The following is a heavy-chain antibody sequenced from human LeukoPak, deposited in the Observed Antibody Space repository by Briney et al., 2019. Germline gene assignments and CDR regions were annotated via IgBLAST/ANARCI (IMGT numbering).Heavy chain of an antibody. V-gene: IGHV4-59*01. J-gene: IGHJ6*02. Sequence: PSETLSLTCTVSGGSISGYYWTWIRQSPGKGLEWIGFVYYTGSTNYNPSLKSRVTMSVDTSKNHFSLKLSSVTAADTAVYYCARVLGHYYNGEDVWGQGTTVTVSS. D-gene: IGHD3-10*01. CDR2: VYYTGST. CDR3: ARVLGHYYNGEDV. CDR1: GGSISGYY.